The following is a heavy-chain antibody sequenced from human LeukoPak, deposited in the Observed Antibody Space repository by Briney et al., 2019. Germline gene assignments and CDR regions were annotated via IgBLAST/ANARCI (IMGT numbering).Heavy chain of an antibody. V-gene: IGHV4-59*01. CDR2: IYYSGST. J-gene: IGHJ4*02. D-gene: IGHD5-12*01. Sequence: SETLSLTCTVSGGSISSYYWSWIRQPPGKGLEWIGYIYYSGSTNYNPSLKSRVTISVDTSKNQFSLKLSSMTAADTAVYYCARGRGYSGYEYYFDYWGQGTLVTVSS. CDR1: GGSISSYY. CDR3: ARGRGYSGYEYYFDY.